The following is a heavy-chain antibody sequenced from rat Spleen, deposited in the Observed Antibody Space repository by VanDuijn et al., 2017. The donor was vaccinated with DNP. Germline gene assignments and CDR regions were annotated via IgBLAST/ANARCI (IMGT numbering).Heavy chain of an antibody. Sequence: EVQLVESGGGLVQPGRSLKLSCAASGFTFSNYYMAWVRQAPTKGLEWVAYISYDGGITNYGDSVKGRFTISRDNAKSTLYLQMYSLRSEDMATYYCTRLGYYFDYWGQGVMVTVSS. CDR3: TRLGYYFDY. D-gene: IGHD5-1*01. CDR1: GFTFSNYY. J-gene: IGHJ2*01. V-gene: IGHV5-20*01. CDR2: ISYDGGIT.